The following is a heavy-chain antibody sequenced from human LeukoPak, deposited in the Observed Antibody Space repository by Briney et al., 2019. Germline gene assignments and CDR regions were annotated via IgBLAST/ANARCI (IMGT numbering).Heavy chain of an antibody. Sequence: GGSLRLSCAASGFTFSSYAMHWVRQAPGKGLEWVAVISYDGSNKYYADSVKGRSTISRDNSKNTLYLQMNSLRAEDTAVYYCASYSSGWYSDDYWGQGTLVTVSS. V-gene: IGHV3-30-3*01. J-gene: IGHJ4*02. CDR3: ASYSSGWYSDDY. D-gene: IGHD6-19*01. CDR2: ISYDGSNK. CDR1: GFTFSSYA.